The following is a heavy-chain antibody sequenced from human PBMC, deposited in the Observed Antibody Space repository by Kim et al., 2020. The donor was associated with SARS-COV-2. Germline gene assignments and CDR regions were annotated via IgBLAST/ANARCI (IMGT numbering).Heavy chain of an antibody. CDR2: IYYSGST. CDR3: ARVLTMIVVVTHWPNAFDI. Sequence: SETLSLTCTVSGGSISSGGYYWSWIRQHPGKGLEWIGYIYYSGSTYYNPSLKSRVTISVDTSKNQFSLKLSSVTAADTAVYYCARVLTMIVVVTHWPNAFDIWGQGTMVTVSS. J-gene: IGHJ3*02. CDR1: GGSISSGGYY. V-gene: IGHV4-31*03. D-gene: IGHD3-22*01.